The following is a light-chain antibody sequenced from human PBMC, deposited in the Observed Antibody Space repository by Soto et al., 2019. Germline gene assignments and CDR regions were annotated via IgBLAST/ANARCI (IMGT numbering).Light chain of an antibody. V-gene: IGKV4-1*01. CDR2: WAS. CDR1: QSVLYSSNNKNY. J-gene: IGKJ4*01. CDR3: KQYYSPPPP. Sequence: DIVMTQSPDSLAVSLGERATINCKSSQSVLYSSNNKNYLAWYQQKPGQPPKLLIYWASTRESGVPDRFSGSGSGKDFTLPISSLQAEDVAVYYCKQYYSPPPPFGGGTKVEIK.